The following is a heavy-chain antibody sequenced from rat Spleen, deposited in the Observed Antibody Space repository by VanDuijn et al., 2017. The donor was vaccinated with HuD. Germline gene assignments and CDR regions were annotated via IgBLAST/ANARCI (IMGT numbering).Heavy chain of an antibody. CDR3: TRPRQYRYNSWYFDF. Sequence: EVQLVESGGGLVQPGRSLKLSCAASGFTFDDYHMAWVRQAPTKGLEWVASINYDGSSTYYRDSVKGRFTLSRDNAKSSLYLQMDSLRSEDTATYYCTRPRQYRYNSWYFDFWGPGTMVTVSS. J-gene: IGHJ1*01. CDR1: GFTFDDYH. CDR2: INYDGSST. V-gene: IGHV5-20*01. D-gene: IGHD1-5*01.